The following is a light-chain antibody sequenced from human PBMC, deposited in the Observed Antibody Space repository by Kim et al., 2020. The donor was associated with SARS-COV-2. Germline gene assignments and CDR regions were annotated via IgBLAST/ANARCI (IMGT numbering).Light chain of an antibody. CDR2: LTA. Sequence: ASVGATFTISRRASQGIGRDLAWYQQKPGTAPTLLIFLTATLHAAVPSRFSGSSSCADFTLTITSLQPEDFATYYCLQDYDFPWTFGQGTKVDIK. V-gene: IGKV1-6*01. J-gene: IGKJ1*01. CDR3: LQDYDFPWT. CDR1: QGIGRD.